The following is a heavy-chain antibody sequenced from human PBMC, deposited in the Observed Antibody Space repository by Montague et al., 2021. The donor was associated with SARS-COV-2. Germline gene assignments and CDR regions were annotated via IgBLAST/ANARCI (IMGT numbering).Heavy chain of an antibody. V-gene: IGHV4-34*01. Sequence: SETLSLTCAVYGGSFSGYYWSWIRQPPGKGLEWIGEINHSGSTNYNPSLKSRVTISVDTSKNQFSLKLSSVTAADTVVYYCARGAIVVVPAALGLGYYYYYYMDVWGKGTTVTVSS. CDR1: GGSFSGYY. CDR2: INHSGST. J-gene: IGHJ6*03. D-gene: IGHD2-2*01. CDR3: ARGAIVVVPAALGLGYYYYYYMDV.